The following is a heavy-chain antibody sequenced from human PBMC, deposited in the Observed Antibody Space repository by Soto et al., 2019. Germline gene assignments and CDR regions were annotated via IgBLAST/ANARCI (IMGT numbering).Heavy chain of an antibody. CDR1: GYTFTSYG. CDR3: ARDEYDFWSGRQIYGMDV. CDR2: ISAYNGNT. Sequence: GASVKVSGKASGYTFTSYGISWVRQAPGQGLEWMGWISAYNGNTNYAQKLQGRVTMTTDTSTSTAYMELRSLRSDDTAVYYCARDEYDFWSGRQIYGMDVWGQGTTVTVSS. V-gene: IGHV1-18*01. J-gene: IGHJ6*02. D-gene: IGHD3-3*01.